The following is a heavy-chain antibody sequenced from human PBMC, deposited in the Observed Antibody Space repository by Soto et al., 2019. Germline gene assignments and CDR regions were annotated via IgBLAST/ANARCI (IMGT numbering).Heavy chain of an antibody. CDR2: IYYSGST. Sequence: QVQLQESGPGLVKPSPTLSLTCTVSGGSISSGDYYWSWIRQPPGKGLEWIWYIYYSGSTYYNPFLKSPVTISVDPDKNQGTREPSSLTAANTAVYYCAARDGYSYGYGAFDIWGQGTMVTVSS. CDR3: AARDGYSYGYGAFDI. D-gene: IGHD5-18*01. J-gene: IGHJ3*02. V-gene: IGHV4-30-4*01. CDR1: GGSISSGDYY.